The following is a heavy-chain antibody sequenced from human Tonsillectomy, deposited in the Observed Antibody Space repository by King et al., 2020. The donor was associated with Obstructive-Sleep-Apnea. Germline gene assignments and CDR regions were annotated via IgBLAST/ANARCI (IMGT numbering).Heavy chain of an antibody. D-gene: IGHD6-19*01. J-gene: IGHJ4*02. CDR3: EKEEGVAGTWGFDH. Sequence: VQLVESGGGLVQPGGSLRLSCAASGFTFRIYVMIWVRQAPGKGLEWVSAIRGSGGSTYYADSVKGRFTISRDDSKNPVYLQMNSLRADDTAVYYCEKEEGVAGTWGFDHWGQGTLVTVSS. CDR2: IRGSGGST. V-gene: IGHV3-23*04. CDR1: GFTFRIYV.